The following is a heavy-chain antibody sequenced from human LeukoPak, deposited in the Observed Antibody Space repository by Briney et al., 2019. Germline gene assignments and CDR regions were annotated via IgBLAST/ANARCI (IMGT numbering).Heavy chain of an antibody. CDR3: ARAGSGAAGLFDY. J-gene: IGHJ4*02. Sequence: SQTLSLTCTVSGGSISSGGYYWTWIRQHPGKGLEWIGYIYYSGSTYYNSGGTYHNPSLKSRVAISVDTSKNQFSLKLSSVTAADTAVYYCARAGSGAAGLFDYWGQGTLVTVSS. CDR1: GGSISSGGYY. CDR2: IYYSGST. D-gene: IGHD6-13*01. V-gene: IGHV4-31*03.